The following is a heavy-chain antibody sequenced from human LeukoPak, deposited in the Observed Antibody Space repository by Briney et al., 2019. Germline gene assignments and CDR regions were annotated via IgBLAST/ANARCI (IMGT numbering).Heavy chain of an antibody. D-gene: IGHD6-13*01. CDR3: ARSSSSWTGDVDY. CDR2: IIPIFGTA. CDR1: GGTFISYA. Sequence: GSSVKVSCKASGGTFISYAISWVRQAPGQGLEWMGGIIPIFGTANYAQKFQGRVTITADESTSTAYMELRSLRSDDTAVYYCARSSSSWTGDVDYWGQGTLVTVSS. J-gene: IGHJ4*02. V-gene: IGHV1-69*01.